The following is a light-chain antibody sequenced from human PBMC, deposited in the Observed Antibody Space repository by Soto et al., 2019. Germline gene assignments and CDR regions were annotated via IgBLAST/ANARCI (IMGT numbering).Light chain of an antibody. CDR2: EVS. CDR1: SSDVGGYNY. CDR3: SSYTSSSTRV. J-gene: IGLJ3*02. V-gene: IGLV2-14*01. Sequence: QSALTQPASVSGSPGQSITISCTGTSSDVGGYNYVSWYQQHPGKAPKLMIYEVSNRPSGVSNRFSGSKSGNTASLTISGGQAEDEADYYCSSYTSSSTRVFGGGTQLPVL.